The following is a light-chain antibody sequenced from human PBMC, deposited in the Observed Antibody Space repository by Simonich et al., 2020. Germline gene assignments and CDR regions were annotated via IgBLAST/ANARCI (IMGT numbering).Light chain of an antibody. CDR1: SSDVGGDNY. CDR2: EVN. V-gene: IGLV2-8*01. CDR3: SSYAGSNNYWV. J-gene: IGLJ3*02. Sequence: QSALTQPPSASGSPGQSVTISCTGTSSDVGGDNYVSWYQQHPGKAPKLMIYEVNKRPAGVPDRFSGSKSGNTASLTVSGLQAEDEADYYCSSYAGSNNYWVFGGGTKLTVL.